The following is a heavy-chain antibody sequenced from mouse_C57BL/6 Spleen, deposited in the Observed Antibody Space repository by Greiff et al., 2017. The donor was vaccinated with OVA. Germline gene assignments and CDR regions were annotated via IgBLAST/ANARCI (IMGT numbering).Heavy chain of an antibody. V-gene: IGHV1-26*01. D-gene: IGHD4-1*01. Sequence: EVQLQQSGPELVKPGASVKISCKASGYTFTDYYMNWVKQSHGKSLEWIGDINPNNGGTSYNQKFKGKATLTVDKSSSTAYMELRSLTSEDSAVYYCARSNWDEGYFDYWGQGTTLTVSS. J-gene: IGHJ2*01. CDR1: GYTFTDYY. CDR2: INPNNGGT. CDR3: ARSNWDEGYFDY.